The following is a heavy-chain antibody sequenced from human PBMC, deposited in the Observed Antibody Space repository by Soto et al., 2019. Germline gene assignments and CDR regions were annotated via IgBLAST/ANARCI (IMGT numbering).Heavy chain of an antibody. CDR2: ISAYNGDT. CDR3: ARSRSSSNGWYFDY. J-gene: IGHJ4*02. V-gene: IGHV1-18*01. D-gene: IGHD2-8*01. CDR1: GYTFGSNG. Sequence: GASVKVSCKASGYTFGSNGFSWVRQAPGQGLEWMGWISAYNGDTQYAQKFQGRVTLTTDTATNTAYVELRSLRSDDTAVYYCARSRSSSNGWYFDYWGQGTLVTVS.